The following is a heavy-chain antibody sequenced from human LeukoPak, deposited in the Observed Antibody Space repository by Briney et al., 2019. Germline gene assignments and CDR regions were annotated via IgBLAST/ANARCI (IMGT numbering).Heavy chain of an antibody. J-gene: IGHJ4*02. CDR2: INPNSGGT. CDR1: GYTFTGYY. V-gene: IGHV1-2*02. CDR3: ATFEYSSSSFDY. Sequence: ASVKVSCKASGYTFTGYYMHWVRQAPGQGREGMGWINPNSGGTNYAQKFQGRVTMTRDTSISTAYMELSRLRADDTAVYYCATFEYSSSSFDYWGQGTLVTVSS. D-gene: IGHD6-6*01.